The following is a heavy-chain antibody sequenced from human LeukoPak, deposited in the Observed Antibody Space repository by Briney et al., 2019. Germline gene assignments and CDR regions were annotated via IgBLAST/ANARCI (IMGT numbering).Heavy chain of an antibody. CDR2: ISSSSSYI. CDR1: GFTFSSYS. D-gene: IGHD2-15*01. CDR3: AKDLGVVVAATGFDY. J-gene: IGHJ4*02. Sequence: GGSLRLSCAAYGFTFSSYSMNWVRQAPGKGMEWVSSISSSSSYIYYADSVKGRFTISRDNAKNSLYLQMNSLRAEDTAVYYCAKDLGVVVAATGFDYWGQGTLVTVSS. V-gene: IGHV3-21*01.